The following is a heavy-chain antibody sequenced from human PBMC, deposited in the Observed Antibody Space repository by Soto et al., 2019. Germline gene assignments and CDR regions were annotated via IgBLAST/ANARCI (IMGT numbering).Heavy chain of an antibody. J-gene: IGHJ5*02. D-gene: IGHD2-8*01. CDR1: GVSISSGY. Sequence: SETLSLTCIVSGVSISSGYCTWIRQSPGKGLEWIGYIYYSGSTYYNPSLKSRVTMSVDTSKNQFSLKLSSVTAADTAVYYCARANRYCTNGVCYDWFDPWGQGTLVTVSS. CDR3: ARANRYCTNGVCYDWFDP. CDR2: IYYSGST. V-gene: IGHV4-59*08.